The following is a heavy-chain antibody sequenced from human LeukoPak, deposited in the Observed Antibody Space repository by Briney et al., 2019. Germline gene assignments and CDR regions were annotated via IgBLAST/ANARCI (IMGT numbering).Heavy chain of an antibody. Sequence: GGSLRLSCAASGFTFSSYSMNWVRQAPGKGLEWVSVIYSGGSTYYADSVKGRFTISRDNSKNTLYLQMNSLRAEDTAVYYCARLFQNEDYYDTSEEDAFDIWGQGTMVTASS. CDR3: ARLFQNEDYYDTSEEDAFDI. CDR1: GFTFSSYS. V-gene: IGHV3-53*01. J-gene: IGHJ3*02. CDR2: IYSGGST. D-gene: IGHD3-22*01.